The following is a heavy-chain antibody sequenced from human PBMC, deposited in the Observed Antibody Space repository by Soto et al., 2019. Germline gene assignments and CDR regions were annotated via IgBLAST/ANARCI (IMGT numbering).Heavy chain of an antibody. V-gene: IGHV3-23*01. Sequence: EVQLLESGGGLVQPGGSLRLSCAASGFTFSSYAMTWVRQAPGKGLEWVLAISGSGGSKYYAGSVKGRFTISRDKSKNTLYLQMNSLRAEDTAVYYCAKEGSGWYPIETNYFDYWGQGTLVTVSS. D-gene: IGHD6-19*01. J-gene: IGHJ4*02. CDR2: ISGSGGSK. CDR3: AKEGSGWYPIETNYFDY. CDR1: GFTFSSYA.